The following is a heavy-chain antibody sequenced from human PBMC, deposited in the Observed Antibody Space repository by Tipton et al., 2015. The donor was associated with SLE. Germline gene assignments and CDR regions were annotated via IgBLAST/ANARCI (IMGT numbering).Heavy chain of an antibody. CDR2: INPNSGGT. J-gene: IGHJ5*02. Sequence: QSGAEVKKPGASVKLSCKASGYIFTNYYIHWVRQAPGQGLEWMGWINPNSGGTNYAQKFQGRVTMTRDTSTSTVYMELSSLRSEDTAVYYCARTPPGLGNWFDPWGQGTLVTVSS. D-gene: IGHD3-16*01. CDR1: GYIFTNYY. V-gene: IGHV1-46*01. CDR3: ARTPPGLGNWFDP.